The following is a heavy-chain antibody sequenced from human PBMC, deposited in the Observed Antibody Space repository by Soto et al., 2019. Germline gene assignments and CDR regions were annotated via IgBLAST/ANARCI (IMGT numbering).Heavy chain of an antibody. CDR2: IYYSGST. CDR1: GGSISSSSYY. D-gene: IGHD2-15*01. CDR3: ARLPNVVRSWFAP. Sequence: PSETLSLTCTVSGGSISSSSYYWGWIRQPPGKGLEWIGSIYYSGSTYYNPSLKSRVTISVDTSKNQFSLKLSSVTAADTAVYYCARLPNVVRSWFAPWGQGTLVTVSS. J-gene: IGHJ5*02. V-gene: IGHV4-39*01.